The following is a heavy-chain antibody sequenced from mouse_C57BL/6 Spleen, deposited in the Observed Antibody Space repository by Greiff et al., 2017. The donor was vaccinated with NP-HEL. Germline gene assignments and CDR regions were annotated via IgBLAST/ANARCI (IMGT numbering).Heavy chain of an antibody. J-gene: IGHJ2*01. V-gene: IGHV1-26*01. CDR2: INPNNGGT. CDR3: ARSPTVVATLNYFDY. CDR1: GYTFTDYY. Sequence: EVQLQQSGPELVKPGASVKISCKASGYTFTDYYMNWVKQSHGKSLEWIGDINPNNGGTSYNQKFKGKATLTVDKSSSTAYMELRSLTSEDSAVYYCARSPTVVATLNYFDYWGQGTTLTVSS. D-gene: IGHD1-1*01.